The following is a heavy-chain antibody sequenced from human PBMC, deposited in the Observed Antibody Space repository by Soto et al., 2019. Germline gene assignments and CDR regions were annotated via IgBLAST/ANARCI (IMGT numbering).Heavy chain of an antibody. CDR3: AKKMDESRDGRDYFAY. D-gene: IGHD2-2*03. Sequence: EVQLLESGGGLVQPGGSLRLSCAAPGLTFSSYAMNWVRQAPGKGLEWVSAICGGGNCAFYADSVKRRFTISRENSGNTMCMQMKSLGADDTAVYYCAKKMDESRDGRDYFAYWGQGTMVTVSS. CDR2: ICGGGNCA. J-gene: IGHJ4*02. V-gene: IGHV3-23*01. CDR1: GLTFSSYA.